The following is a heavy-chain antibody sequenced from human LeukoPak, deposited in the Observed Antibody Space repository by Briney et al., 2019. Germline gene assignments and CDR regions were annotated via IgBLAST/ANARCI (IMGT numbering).Heavy chain of an antibody. CDR1: GFTFSSYA. V-gene: IGHV3-23*01. J-gene: IGHJ4*02. Sequence: PGGSLRLSCAASGFTFSSYAMSWVRQAPGKGLEWVSAISGSGGSTYYADSVKGRFTISRDNSKNTLYLQMNSLRAEDTAVYYCAKGNQVAVAGISFDYWGQGTLVTVSS. CDR3: AKGNQVAVAGISFDY. CDR2: ISGSGGST. D-gene: IGHD6-19*01.